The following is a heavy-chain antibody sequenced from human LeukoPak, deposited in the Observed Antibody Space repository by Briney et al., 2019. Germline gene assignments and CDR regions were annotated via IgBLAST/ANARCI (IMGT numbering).Heavy chain of an antibody. CDR1: GYTFTSYY. D-gene: IGHD2-21*02. Sequence: GASVKVSCKASGYTFTSYYMHWVRQAPGQGLEWMGIINPSGGSTSYAQKFQGRVTMTRDTSTSTVYMELSSLRSEDTAVYYCALGCGGDCYSVYNWFDPWGQGTLVTVSS. J-gene: IGHJ5*02. V-gene: IGHV1-46*01. CDR3: ALGCGGDCYSVYNWFDP. CDR2: INPSGGST.